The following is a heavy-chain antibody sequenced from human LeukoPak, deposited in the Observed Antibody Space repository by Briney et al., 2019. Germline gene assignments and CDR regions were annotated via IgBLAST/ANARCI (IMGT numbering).Heavy chain of an antibody. CDR2: IYYSGST. Sequence: PSETLSLTCTVSGGSISRGDYYWSWTRQPPGKGLEWIGYIYYSGSTYYSPPLKSRVTIAVDTSKNQFSLKLSSVTAADTAVYYCARLYGDYDYWGQGTLVTVSS. V-gene: IGHV4-30-4*01. J-gene: IGHJ4*02. D-gene: IGHD4-17*01. CDR3: ARLYGDYDY. CDR1: GGSISRGDYY.